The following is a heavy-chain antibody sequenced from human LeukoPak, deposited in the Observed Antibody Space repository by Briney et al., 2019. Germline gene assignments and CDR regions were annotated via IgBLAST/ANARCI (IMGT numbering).Heavy chain of an antibody. V-gene: IGHV3-11*04. CDR1: GFIFSNHY. Sequence: GGSLRLSCTTSGFIFSNHYMNWIRQAPGKGLEWVSYISSSGDYIYYADSVKGRFTISRDNAKKSLFLQMNNLRAEDTAVYFCARGAGSYYGYFQSWGQGTLVTVSS. D-gene: IGHD1-26*01. J-gene: IGHJ1*01. CDR2: ISSSGDYI. CDR3: ARGAGSYYGYFQS.